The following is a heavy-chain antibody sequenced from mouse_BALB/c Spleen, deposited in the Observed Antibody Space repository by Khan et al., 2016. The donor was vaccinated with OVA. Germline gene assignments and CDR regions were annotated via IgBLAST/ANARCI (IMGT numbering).Heavy chain of an antibody. CDR3: ARKDYYDYEPFPY. CDR1: GYSITSEYT. Sequence: VQLKESGPGLVKPSQSLSLTCTVTGYSITSEYTWNWIRQFPGNKLEWMGFISYSGNTRYNPSLKSRISITRDTSKNQFFLQLNSVTSEDTATYYCARKDYYDYEPFPYWGQGTLVSVSA. J-gene: IGHJ3*01. V-gene: IGHV3-2*02. CDR2: ISYSGNT. D-gene: IGHD2-4*01.